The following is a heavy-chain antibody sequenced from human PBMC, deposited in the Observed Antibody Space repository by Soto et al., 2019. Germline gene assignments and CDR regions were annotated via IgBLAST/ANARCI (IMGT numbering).Heavy chain of an antibody. CDR3: AREGYYDSSGYHVLPRGFDY. CDR1: GFTFSSHG. J-gene: IGHJ4*02. Sequence: QVQLVESGGGVVQPGRSLRLSCAASGFTFSSHGMHWVRQAPGKGLEWVAVIWYDGSNKYYADSVKGRFTISRDNSKNTLYLQMNSLRAEDTAVYYCAREGYYDSSGYHVLPRGFDYWGQGTLVTVSS. D-gene: IGHD3-22*01. V-gene: IGHV3-33*01. CDR2: IWYDGSNK.